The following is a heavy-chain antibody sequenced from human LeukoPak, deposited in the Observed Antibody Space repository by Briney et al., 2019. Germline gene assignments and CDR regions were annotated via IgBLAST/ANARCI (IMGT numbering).Heavy chain of an antibody. CDR3: TRHVVGVPY. D-gene: IGHD1-26*01. CDR2: IRSKANSYAT. V-gene: IGHV3-73*01. J-gene: IGHJ4*02. Sequence: GGSLRLSCAASGFTFSSYAMHWVRQASGKGLEWVGRIRSKANSYATAYAASVKGRFTISRDDSKNTAYLQMNSLKTEDTAVYYCTRHVVGVPYWGQGTLVTVSS. CDR1: GFTFSSYA.